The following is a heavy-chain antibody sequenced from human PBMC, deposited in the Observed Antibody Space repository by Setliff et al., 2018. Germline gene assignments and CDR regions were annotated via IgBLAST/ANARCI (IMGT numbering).Heavy chain of an antibody. Sequence: LSLTCSVSGASITSGGFYWTWIRQPAGKGLEWIGHISPSGSTTYNPSVKSRVTISLDTSKNHFSLKLDSVTAADTALYYCARSPSSGAYWNPRPFYSDYWARGTLGTVSS. D-gene: IGHD1-26*01. V-gene: IGHV4-61*09. CDR2: ISPSGST. CDR1: GASITSGGFY. J-gene: IGHJ4*02. CDR3: ARSPSSGAYWNPRPFYSDY.